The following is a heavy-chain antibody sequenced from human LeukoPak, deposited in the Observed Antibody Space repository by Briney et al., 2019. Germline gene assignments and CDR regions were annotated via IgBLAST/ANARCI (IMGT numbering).Heavy chain of an antibody. Sequence: GASVKVSCKASGYTFTGYYMHWVRQAPGQGLEWTGWINPNSGGTNYAQKFQGRVTMTRDTSISTAYMELSRLRSDDTAVYYCARDTYCSSTSCPSGMDVWGQGTTVTVSS. J-gene: IGHJ6*02. CDR1: GYTFTGYY. CDR2: INPNSGGT. V-gene: IGHV1-2*02. D-gene: IGHD2-2*01. CDR3: ARDTYCSSTSCPSGMDV.